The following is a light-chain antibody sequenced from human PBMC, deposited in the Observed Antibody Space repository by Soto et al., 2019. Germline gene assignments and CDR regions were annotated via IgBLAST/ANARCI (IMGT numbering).Light chain of an antibody. CDR1: QDISNY. Sequence: DIQMTQSPSSLSASVGDRVTITCQASQDISNYLNWYQQKPGKAPKLLIYDASNLGTGVPSRFSGSGSGTDFTFTISSLQPEDIATYYCQQYDNLPPFTFGPGTKVDI. CDR3: QQYDNLPPFT. V-gene: IGKV1-33*01. J-gene: IGKJ3*01. CDR2: DAS.